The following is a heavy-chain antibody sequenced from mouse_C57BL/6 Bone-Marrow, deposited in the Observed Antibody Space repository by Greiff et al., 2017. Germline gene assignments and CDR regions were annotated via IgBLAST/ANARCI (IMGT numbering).Heavy chain of an antibody. Sequence: DVKLVESGGGLVKPGGSLKLSCAASGFTFSSYAMSWVRQTPEKRLEWVATISDGGSYTYYPDNVKGRFTISRDNAKNNLYLQMSHLKSEDTAMYYCARVPPYDYEEGGYAMDYWGQGTSVTVSS. CDR1: GFTFSSYA. CDR2: ISDGGSYT. D-gene: IGHD2-4*01. V-gene: IGHV5-4*03. CDR3: ARVPPYDYEEGGYAMDY. J-gene: IGHJ4*01.